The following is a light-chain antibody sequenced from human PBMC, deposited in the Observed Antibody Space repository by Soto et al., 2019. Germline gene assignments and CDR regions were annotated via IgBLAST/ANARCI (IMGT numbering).Light chain of an antibody. J-gene: IGLJ2*01. Sequence: SYELTQPPSVSVSPGQTARITCSGDALPKQYAYWYQQKSGQAHILVIFKHTERPSGIPERFSGSRSGTTVTLTISGVQAEDEADYYCQSADSTGIYRVFGGGTKLTVL. V-gene: IGLV3-25*02. CDR1: ALPKQY. CDR2: KHT. CDR3: QSADSTGIYRV.